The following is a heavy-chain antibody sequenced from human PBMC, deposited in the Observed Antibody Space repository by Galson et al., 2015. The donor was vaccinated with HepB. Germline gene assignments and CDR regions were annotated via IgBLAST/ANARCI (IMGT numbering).Heavy chain of an antibody. CDR1: GGTFSSYA. Sequence: SVKVSCKASGGTFSSYAISWVRQAPGQGLEWMGGIIPILGIANYAQKFQGRVTITADKSTSTAYMELSSLRSEDTAVYYCARDGLMITFGGAKDYYYMDVWGKGTTVTVSS. CDR2: IIPILGIA. V-gene: IGHV1-69*10. J-gene: IGHJ6*03. D-gene: IGHD3-16*01. CDR3: ARDGLMITFGGAKDYYYMDV.